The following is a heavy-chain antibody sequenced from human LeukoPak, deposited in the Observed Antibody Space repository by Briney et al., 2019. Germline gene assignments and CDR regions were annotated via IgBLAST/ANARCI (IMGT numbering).Heavy chain of an antibody. D-gene: IGHD6-6*01. CDR2: ISYDGSNK. CDR3: ARVGFGDIAARPLDY. J-gene: IGHJ4*02. CDR1: GFTFSSYA. Sequence: PGGSLRLSCAASGFTFSSYAMHWVRQAPGKGLEWVAVISYDGSNKYYADSVKGRFTISRDNSKNTLYLQMNSLRAEDTAVYYCARVGFGDIAARPLDYWGQGTLVTVSS. V-gene: IGHV3-30-3*01.